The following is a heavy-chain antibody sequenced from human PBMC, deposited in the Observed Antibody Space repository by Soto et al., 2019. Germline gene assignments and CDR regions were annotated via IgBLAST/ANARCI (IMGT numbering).Heavy chain of an antibody. D-gene: IGHD6-6*01. V-gene: IGHV4-34*01. CDR2: INHSGST. CDR1: GGSFSGYY. J-gene: IGHJ5*02. CDR3: ARGSSSSSGNWFDP. Sequence: SETLSLTCAVYGGSFSGYYWSWIRQPPGKGLEWIGEINHSGSTNYNPSLKSRVTISVDTSKNKFSLKLSSVTAADTAVYYCARGSSSSSGNWFDPWGQGTLVTVSS.